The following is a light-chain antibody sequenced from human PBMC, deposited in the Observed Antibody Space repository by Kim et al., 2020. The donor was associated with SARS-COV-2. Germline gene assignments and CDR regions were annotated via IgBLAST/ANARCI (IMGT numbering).Light chain of an antibody. Sequence: SYELTQPPSVSVSPGQTASIACSGDKLGDAYASWYQQKPGQSPVLVIYQDFKRPSGVPERFSGTHSGNTATLTISGTQEMDEADYHCQAWDSSIVVFGGGTQLTVL. V-gene: IGLV3-1*01. CDR2: QDF. CDR3: QAWDSSIVV. J-gene: IGLJ2*01. CDR1: KLGDAY.